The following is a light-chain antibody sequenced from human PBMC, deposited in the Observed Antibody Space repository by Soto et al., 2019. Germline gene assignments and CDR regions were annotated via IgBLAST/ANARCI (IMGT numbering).Light chain of an antibody. J-gene: IGKJ1*01. Sequence: ESVLTQSPGTLSLSPGERATLSCRASQSVSSNYLAWYQQKPGQAPRLLIFGASTTATGIPARFSGSGSGTEFTLTISSLQSEDFAVYYCQQYNNWPPTFGLGTKV. CDR3: QQYNNWPPT. CDR2: GAS. V-gene: IGKV3-15*01. CDR1: QSVSSN.